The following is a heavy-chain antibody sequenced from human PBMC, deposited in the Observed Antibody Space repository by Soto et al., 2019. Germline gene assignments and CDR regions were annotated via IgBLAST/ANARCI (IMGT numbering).Heavy chain of an antibody. D-gene: IGHD5-18*01. CDR3: ACIFSGGYGYGFYYYGMDV. Sequence: SGTLSLTCTVSVVSIICPIYYWGWISQPPGKGLEWIGNIHYSGSTYYDSSLKTRVTISVDTSKNQFSLKLSSVTAADTAVYYCACIFSGGYGYGFYYYGMDVWGQGTTVT. V-gene: IGHV4-39*01. CDR1: VVSIICPIYY. J-gene: IGHJ6*02. CDR2: IHYSGST.